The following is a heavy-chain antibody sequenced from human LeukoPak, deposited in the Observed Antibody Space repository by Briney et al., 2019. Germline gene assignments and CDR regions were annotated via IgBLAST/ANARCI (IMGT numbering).Heavy chain of an antibody. CDR3: ARGSQWSGYRP. J-gene: IGHJ4*02. D-gene: IGHD3-3*01. Sequence: SETLSLTCAVSGGSISSGGYSWSWIRQPPGKGLEWIGYIYHSGSTYYNPSLKSRVTISVDRSKNQFSLKLSSVTAADTAVYYCARGSQWSGYRPWGQGTLVTASS. V-gene: IGHV4-30-2*01. CDR2: IYHSGST. CDR1: GGSISSGGYS.